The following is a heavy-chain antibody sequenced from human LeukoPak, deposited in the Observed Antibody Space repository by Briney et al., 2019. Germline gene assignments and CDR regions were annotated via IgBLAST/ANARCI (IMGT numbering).Heavy chain of an antibody. J-gene: IGHJ4*02. CDR3: ARPSGTYFPFDY. V-gene: IGHV5-51*01. CDR2: VYPDDSDT. Sequence: GESLKISCKTSGYSFTRYWIAWVRQTPGKGLEWMGIVYPDDSDTRYSPAFQGQVTISADKSITTAYLHRSSLKASDTAVYYRARPSGTYFPFDYWGQGTLVTVSS. D-gene: IGHD1-26*01. CDR1: GYSFTRYW.